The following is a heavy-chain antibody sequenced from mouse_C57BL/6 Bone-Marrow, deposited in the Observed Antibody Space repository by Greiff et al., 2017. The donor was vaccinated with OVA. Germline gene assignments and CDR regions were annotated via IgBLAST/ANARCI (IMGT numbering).Heavy chain of an antibody. Sequence: EVKLVESGPELVKPGASVKISCKASGYSFTGYYMNWVKQSPEKSLEWIGEINPSTGGTTYNQKFKAKATLTVDKSSSTAYMQLKSLTSEDSAVYYCARGAPSDAMDYWGQGTSVTVSS. CDR1: GYSFTGYY. V-gene: IGHV1-42*01. J-gene: IGHJ4*01. CDR3: ARGAPSDAMDY. CDR2: INPSTGGT.